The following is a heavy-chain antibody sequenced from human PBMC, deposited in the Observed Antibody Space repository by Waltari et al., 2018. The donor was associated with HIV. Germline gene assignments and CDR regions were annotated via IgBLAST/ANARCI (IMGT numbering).Heavy chain of an antibody. V-gene: IGHV4-59*01. CDR3: ATKLSGKGWFDP. J-gene: IGHJ5*02. D-gene: IGHD3-10*01. CDR1: GGSITSDY. CDR2: VSYSGNT. Sequence: QVQLQESGPGLVKPSETLSLTCTVSGGSITSDYWSWIRQPPGKGLEWIGYVSYSGNTNYNPSLKSRVTISVDTSKDQFSRKLSSVTAADTAVYYCATKLSGKGWFDPWGQGTLVTVSS.